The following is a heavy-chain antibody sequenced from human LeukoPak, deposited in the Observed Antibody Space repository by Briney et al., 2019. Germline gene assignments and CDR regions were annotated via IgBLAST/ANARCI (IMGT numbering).Heavy chain of an antibody. V-gene: IGHV4-39*01. CDR1: GGSISSSSYY. D-gene: IGHD6-13*01. Sequence: SETLSLTCTVSGGSISSSSYYWAWIRQPPGKGLEWIGNIYYSGSTYYNPSLKSRVTMSVDTSKNQFSLKLSSMTAADTAVYYCARFNPAAGSFCFDYWGQGTLVTVSS. CDR3: ARFNPAAGSFCFDY. CDR2: IYYSGST. J-gene: IGHJ4*02.